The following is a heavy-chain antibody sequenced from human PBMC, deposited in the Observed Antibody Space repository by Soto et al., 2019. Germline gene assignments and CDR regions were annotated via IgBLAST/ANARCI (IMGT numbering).Heavy chain of an antibody. D-gene: IGHD6-19*01. CDR1: GFTFSSYG. CDR3: AKDAVAGTLYYFDY. V-gene: IGHV3-30*18. Sequence: PGGSLRLSCAASGFTFSSYGMHWVRQAPGKGLEWVAVISYDGSNKYYADSVKGRFTISRDNSKNTLYLQMNSLRAEDTAVYYCAKDAVAGTLYYFDYWGQGTLVTVSS. J-gene: IGHJ4*02. CDR2: ISYDGSNK.